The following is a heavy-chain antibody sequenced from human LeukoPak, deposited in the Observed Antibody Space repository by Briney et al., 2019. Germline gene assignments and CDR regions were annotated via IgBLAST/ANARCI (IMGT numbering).Heavy chain of an antibody. V-gene: IGHV1-18*01. CDR1: GYTFTSYG. D-gene: IGHD6-19*01. CDR2: ISAYNGNT. Sequence: ASVKVSCKASGYTFTSYGISWVRQAPGQGLEWMGWISAYNGNTNYAQKLQGRVTMTTDTSTSTAYMELRSLRSDDTAVYYCARVSGTAVAGAFDIWSQGTMVTVSS. J-gene: IGHJ3*02. CDR3: ARVSGTAVAGAFDI.